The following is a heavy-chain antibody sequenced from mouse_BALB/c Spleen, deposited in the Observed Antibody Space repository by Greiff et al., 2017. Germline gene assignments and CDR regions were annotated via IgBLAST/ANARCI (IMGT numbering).Heavy chain of an antibody. CDR1: GYTFTSYW. CDR2: IYPSDSYT. V-gene: IGHV1-69*02. J-gene: IGHJ2*01. D-gene: IGHD2-1*01. Sequence: VQLQQPGAELVRPGASVKLSCKASGYTFTSYWINWVKQRPGQGLEWIGNIYPSDSYTNYNQKFKDKATLTVDKSSSTAYMQLSSPTSEDSAVYYCTREGGNPYYFDYWGQGTTLTVSS. CDR3: TREGGNPYYFDY.